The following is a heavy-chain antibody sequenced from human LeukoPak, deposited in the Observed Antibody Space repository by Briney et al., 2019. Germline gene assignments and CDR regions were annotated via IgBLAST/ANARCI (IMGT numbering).Heavy chain of an antibody. J-gene: IGHJ4*02. CDR3: AKSPHGYYDSSGYPLDY. CDR1: GFTFSSYG. CDR2: ISYDGSNK. Sequence: GGSLRLSCAASGFTFSSYGMHWVRQAPGKGLEWVAVISYDGSNKYYADSVKGRFTISRDNSKNTLYLQMNSLRAEDTAVYYCAKSPHGYYDSSGYPLDYWGQGTLVTVSS. D-gene: IGHD3-22*01. V-gene: IGHV3-30*18.